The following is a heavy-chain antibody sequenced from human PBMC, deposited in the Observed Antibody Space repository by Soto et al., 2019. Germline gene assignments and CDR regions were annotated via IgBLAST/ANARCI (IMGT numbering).Heavy chain of an antibody. CDR1: GFTFSSYS. J-gene: IGHJ4*02. CDR2: ISSSSSYI. CDR3: ARVRSGWLVHS. D-gene: IGHD6-19*01. V-gene: IGHV3-21*01. Sequence: EVQLVESVGGLVKPGGSLRLSCAASGFTFSSYSMNWVRQAPGKGLEWVSSISSSSSYIYYADSVKGGFTISRDNATTSLYVHMNGLRAEVTAVYYCARVRSGWLVHSWGQGTLDTVSS.